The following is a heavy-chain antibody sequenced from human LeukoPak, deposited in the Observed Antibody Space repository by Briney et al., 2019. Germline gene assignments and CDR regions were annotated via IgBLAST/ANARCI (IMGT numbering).Heavy chain of an antibody. CDR2: ISGSGLDT. J-gene: IGHJ6*03. Sequence: PGGSLRLSCAASGFDFTAYGMSWVRQAPGKGLEWVSGISGSGLDTYYADSVRGRFTISRDNSKNTVHLLMHSLRAEDSAMYYCAKYGPGFGVVIEYFMDVWGKGTRVTVSS. D-gene: IGHD3-3*01. CDR3: AKYGPGFGVVIEYFMDV. V-gene: IGHV3-23*01. CDR1: GFDFTAYG.